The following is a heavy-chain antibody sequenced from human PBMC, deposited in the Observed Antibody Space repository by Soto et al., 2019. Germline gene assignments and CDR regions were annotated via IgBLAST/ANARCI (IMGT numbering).Heavy chain of an antibody. CDR2: ISGSGGST. V-gene: IGHV3-23*01. CDR3: AKDNRNWLGGQYYYYGMDV. J-gene: IGHJ6*02. D-gene: IGHD3-9*01. CDR1: GFTFSAHV. Sequence: VGSLRLSCADSGFTFSAHVVTWIRQTPGKGLEWVSGISGSGGSTYYADSVQGRFTISRDYSKNTLHLQMNRLRAEDTAVYYCAKDNRNWLGGQYYYYGMDVWGQGTTVTVSS.